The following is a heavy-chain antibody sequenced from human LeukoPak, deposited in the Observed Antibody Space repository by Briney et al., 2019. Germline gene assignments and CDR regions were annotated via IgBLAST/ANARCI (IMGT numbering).Heavy chain of an antibody. D-gene: IGHD6-13*01. CDR3: AREIAAAKNWSDP. CDR2: IYYSGST. CDR1: GGSISSGNYY. J-gene: IGHJ5*02. V-gene: IGHV4-31*03. Sequence: PSETLSLTCTVSGGSISSGNYYWSWIRQHPGKGLEWIGYIYYSGSTYYNPSLKGRVTISVDTSKNQFSLKLSSVTAADTAVYYCAREIAAAKNWSDPWGQGTLVTVSS.